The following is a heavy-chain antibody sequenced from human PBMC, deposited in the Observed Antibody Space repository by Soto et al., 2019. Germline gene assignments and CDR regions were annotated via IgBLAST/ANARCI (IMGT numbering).Heavy chain of an antibody. D-gene: IGHD3-22*01. CDR2: IKSKSAGGTT. Sequence: EVQLVESRGGLVKPGGSVRLSCAASGFTFSNAWMSWVRQAPGKGLEWVGRIKSKSAGGTTEYDAPVKDRFTISRDDSKNTLYLQMNSLKIEDTAVYYCARGHRSSGKIFDSWGQGTLVTVSS. J-gene: IGHJ4*02. CDR3: ARGHRSSGKIFDS. CDR1: GFTFSNAW. V-gene: IGHV3-15*01.